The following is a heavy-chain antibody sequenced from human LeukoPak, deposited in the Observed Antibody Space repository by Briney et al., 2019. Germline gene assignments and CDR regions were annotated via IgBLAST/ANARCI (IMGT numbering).Heavy chain of an antibody. Sequence: ASVKVSCKASGYTFTGYYIHGVRQAPGQGLEWMGWINPNNGDTNYAQKFQGRVTMTRDTSISTPYMNLSSLKSDDTAVYYCAREGYGGGQDFDVWGQGTMVTVSS. V-gene: IGHV1-2*02. J-gene: IGHJ3*01. D-gene: IGHD1-26*01. CDR2: INPNNGDT. CDR1: GYTFTGYY. CDR3: AREGYGGGQDFDV.